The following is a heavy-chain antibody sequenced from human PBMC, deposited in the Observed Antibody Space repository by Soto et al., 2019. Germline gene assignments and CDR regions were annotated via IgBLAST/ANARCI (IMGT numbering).Heavy chain of an antibody. CDR2: INAGNGNT. V-gene: IGHV1-3*01. CDR1: GYTFTSYA. J-gene: IGHJ4*02. D-gene: IGHD2-2*01. CDR3: ARSIVVVPAAGIFDS. Sequence: QVQLVQSGAEVKKPGASVKVSCKASGYTFTSYAMHWVRQAPGQRLEWMGWINAGNGNTKYSQKFQGRVTITRDTSASTAYMELSSLRSADTAVYCCARSIVVVPAAGIFDSWGQGTLVTVSS.